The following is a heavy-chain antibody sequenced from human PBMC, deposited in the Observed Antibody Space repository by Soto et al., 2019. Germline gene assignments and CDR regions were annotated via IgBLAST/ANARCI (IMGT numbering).Heavy chain of an antibody. CDR3: ARDKRYYGSGSYGAFDI. J-gene: IGHJ3*02. CDR2: INAGNGNT. Sequence: QVQLVQSGAEVKKPGASVKVSCKASGYTFTSYAMHWVRQAPGQRLEWMGWINAGNGNTKYSQKFQGRVTITRDTSAITAYMELSSLRSEDTAVYYCARDKRYYGSGSYGAFDIWGQGTMVTVSS. D-gene: IGHD3-10*01. V-gene: IGHV1-3*01. CDR1: GYTFTSYA.